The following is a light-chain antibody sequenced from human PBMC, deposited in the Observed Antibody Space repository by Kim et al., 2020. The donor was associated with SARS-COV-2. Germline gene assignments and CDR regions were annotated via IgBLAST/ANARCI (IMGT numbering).Light chain of an antibody. CDR1: QSISSW. CDR3: QQYNSYPYT. CDR2: KAS. Sequence: SASVGDRVTITCRARQSISSWLAWYQQKPGKAPKLLIYKASSLESGVPSRFSGSGAGTEFTLTISSLQPDDFATDYCQQYNSYPYTFGQGTKLEI. J-gene: IGKJ2*01. V-gene: IGKV1-5*03.